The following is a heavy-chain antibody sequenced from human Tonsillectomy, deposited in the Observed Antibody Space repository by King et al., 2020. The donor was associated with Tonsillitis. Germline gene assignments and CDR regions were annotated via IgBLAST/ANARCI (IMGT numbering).Heavy chain of an antibody. Sequence: VQLVESGGGLVQPGRSLRLSCAASGFTFDDYAMHWVRQALGKGLEWVSGISWNSGTIGYADSVKGRFTISRDNAKNSLYLQMNSLRAEDTALYFCAKDTPRGRGYSYGYDFYGMDVWGQGTTVTVSS. J-gene: IGHJ6*02. CDR3: AKDTPRGRGYSYGYDFYGMDV. V-gene: IGHV3-9*01. CDR2: ISWNSGTI. CDR1: GFTFDDYA. D-gene: IGHD5-18*01.